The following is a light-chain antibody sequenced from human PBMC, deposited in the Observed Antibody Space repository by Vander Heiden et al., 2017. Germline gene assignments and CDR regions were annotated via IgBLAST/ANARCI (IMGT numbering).Light chain of an antibody. CDR1: QGLLHTSGYNY. V-gene: IGKV2-28*01. J-gene: IGKJ1*01. CDR3: MQALQTPPT. Sequence: DLVMTQSPLSMPVTPGESASISCRSSQGLLHTSGYNYLASNRASGVPDRFSGSGSGTDFTLKISRVEAEDFGLYYCMQALQTPPTFGQGTKVEIK.